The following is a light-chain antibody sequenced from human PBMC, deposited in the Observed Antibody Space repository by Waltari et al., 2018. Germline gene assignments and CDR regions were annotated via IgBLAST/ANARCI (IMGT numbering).Light chain of an antibody. CDR1: RPHIGSHS. V-gene: IGLV1-44*01. Sequence: QSVLTQPPSASGTPGQRVAIPCSGTRPHIGSHSVHWYQQLPGTAPKLLTHSNNQRPSGVPDRFSGSKSGTSASLAISGLQSEDEAHYYCAAWDASLNGWVFGGGTKLTVL. J-gene: IGLJ3*02. CDR2: SNN. CDR3: AAWDASLNGWV.